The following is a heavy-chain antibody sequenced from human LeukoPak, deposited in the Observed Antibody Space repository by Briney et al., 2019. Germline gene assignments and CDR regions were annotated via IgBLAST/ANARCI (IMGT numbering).Heavy chain of an antibody. V-gene: IGHV3-30*03. CDR2: IAYDGSCQ. D-gene: IGHD3-16*01. CDR3: ARDRKQLVRPYDSSDI. CDR1: GLTLSNYG. Sequence: PGTSLRLSCAASGLTLSNYGVHWVRPAPGKGLAGVGVIAYDGSCQYIVDSVRGRLTLSRHNSRQKLSLHVNGQGAEEAAGHYFARDRKQLVRPYDSSDICGQGRMVTVSS. J-gene: IGHJ3*02.